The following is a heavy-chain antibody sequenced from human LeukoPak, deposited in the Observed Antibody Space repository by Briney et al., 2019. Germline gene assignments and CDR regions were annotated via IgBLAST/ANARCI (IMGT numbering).Heavy chain of an antibody. V-gene: IGHV1-8*01. CDR3: VRDGEGVAISVNYWFDP. CDR2: MNPNNGNT. Sequence: ASVNVSCLASGFTFTSYDINWVRQATGQGLEWMGWMNPNNGNTGYAQKFQGRVTMTRDTSISTAYMELRSLRSEDTAVYYCVRDGEGVAISVNYWFDPWGQGTLVTVSS. D-gene: IGHD3-10*01. CDR1: GFTFTSYD. J-gene: IGHJ5*02.